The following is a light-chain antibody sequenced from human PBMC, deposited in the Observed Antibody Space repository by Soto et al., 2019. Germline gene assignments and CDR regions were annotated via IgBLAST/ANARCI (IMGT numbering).Light chain of an antibody. CDR3: SSYTSSGTLV. J-gene: IGLJ2*01. V-gene: IGLV2-14*03. CDR2: EVS. CDR1: RSDVGGYNY. Sequence: QSALTQPASVSGSPGQSITISCTGTRSDVGGYNYVSWYQQHPGKVPKLMIYEVSNRPSGVSNRFSGSKSGNTASLTISGLQAEDEADYFCSSYTSSGTLVFGGGTKVTVL.